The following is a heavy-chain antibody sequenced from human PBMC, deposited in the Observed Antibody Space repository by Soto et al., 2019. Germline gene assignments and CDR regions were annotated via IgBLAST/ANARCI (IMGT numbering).Heavy chain of an antibody. V-gene: IGHV1-46*01. CDR2: INPSGGST. CDR3: ARAYAPQDAFDI. Sequence: ASVKVSCKASGYTFTSYYMHWVRQAPGQGLEWMGIINPSGGSTSYAQKFQGRVTMTRDTSTSTVYMGLSSLRSEDTAVYYCARAYAPQDAFDIWGQGTMVTVSS. J-gene: IGHJ3*02. CDR1: GYTFTSYY. D-gene: IGHD3-16*01.